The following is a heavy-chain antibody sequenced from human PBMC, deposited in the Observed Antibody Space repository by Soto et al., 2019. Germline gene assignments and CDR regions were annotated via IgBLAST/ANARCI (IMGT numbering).Heavy chain of an antibody. CDR2: IYYSGST. J-gene: IGHJ2*01. D-gene: IGHD4-17*01. V-gene: IGHV4-31*03. Sequence: QVQLQESGPGLVKPSQTLSLTCTVSGGSISSGGYYWSWIRQHPGKGLEWIGYIYYSGSTYYNPSLNSRVTISVDTSKNQFSLKLSSVPAADTAVYYCARDVDGDYFWYFDLWGRGTLVTVSS. CDR3: ARDVDGDYFWYFDL. CDR1: GGSISSGGYY.